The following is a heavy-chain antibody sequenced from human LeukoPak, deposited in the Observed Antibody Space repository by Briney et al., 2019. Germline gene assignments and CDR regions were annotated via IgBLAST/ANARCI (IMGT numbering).Heavy chain of an antibody. CDR3: ARDQVGPAAFDI. D-gene: IGHD1-26*01. CDR1: GGSISSGGYY. Sequence: PSQTLSLTCTVSGGSISSGGYYWSWIRQPPGKGLEWIGYIYHSGSTYYNPSLKSRVTISVDRSKNQFSLKLSSVTAADTAVYYCARDQVGPAAFDIWGQGTMVTVSS. CDR2: IYHSGST. J-gene: IGHJ3*02. V-gene: IGHV4-30-2*01.